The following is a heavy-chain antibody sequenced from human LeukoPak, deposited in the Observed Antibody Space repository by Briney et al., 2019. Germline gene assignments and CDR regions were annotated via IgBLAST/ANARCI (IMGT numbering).Heavy chain of an antibody. D-gene: IGHD3-3*01. CDR3: ARLGWDYDFWY. Sequence: SETLSLTCTVSGGSVSSGSYYWSWIRQPPGKGLEWIGYIYYSGSTYNNPSLKSRVTISVDTSKNQFSLKLSSVTAADTAVYYCARLGWDYDFWYWGQGTLVTVSS. V-gene: IGHV4-39*01. J-gene: IGHJ4*02. CDR2: IYYSGST. CDR1: GGSVSSGSYY.